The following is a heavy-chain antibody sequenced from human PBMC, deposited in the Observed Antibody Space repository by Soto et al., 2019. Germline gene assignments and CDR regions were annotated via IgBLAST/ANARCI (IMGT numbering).Heavy chain of an antibody. D-gene: IGHD2-2*03. CDR1: GGSFSGYY. Sequence: SETLSLTCAVYGGSFSGYYWSWIRQPPGKGLEWIGEISHSGSTNYNPSLKSRVTISVDTSKNQFSLKLSSVTAADTAVYYCAAWILYGMDVWGQGTTVTVSS. J-gene: IGHJ6*02. CDR2: ISHSGST. V-gene: IGHV4-34*01. CDR3: AAWILYGMDV.